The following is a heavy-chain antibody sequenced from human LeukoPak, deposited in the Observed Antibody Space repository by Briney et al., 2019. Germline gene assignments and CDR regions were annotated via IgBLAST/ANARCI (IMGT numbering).Heavy chain of an antibody. D-gene: IGHD1-1*01. CDR1: GFTFSSYG. V-gene: IGHV3-48*04. Sequence: PGGSLRLSCAASGFTFSSYGMHWVRQAPGKGLEWVSYISSSSSTIYYADSVKGRFTISRDNAKNSLYLQMNSLRAEDTAVYYCASQYTASAYWGQGTLVTVSS. CDR2: ISSSSSTI. CDR3: ASQYTASAY. J-gene: IGHJ4*02.